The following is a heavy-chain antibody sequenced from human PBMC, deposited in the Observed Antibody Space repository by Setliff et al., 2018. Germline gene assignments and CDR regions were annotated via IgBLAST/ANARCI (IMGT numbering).Heavy chain of an antibody. Sequence: PSETLSLTCNVSGVSIANTASYWSWIRQPAGKTLEWIGQVFATGNTEYTPSLESRVTFSVDTSKNQFSLKLTSVTVADSAVYYCARDRSDGLDSFDYWGQGAQVTVSS. CDR3: ARDRSDGLDSFDY. CDR2: VFATGNT. J-gene: IGHJ4*02. V-gene: IGHV4-61*09. D-gene: IGHD6-6*01. CDR1: GVSIANTASY.